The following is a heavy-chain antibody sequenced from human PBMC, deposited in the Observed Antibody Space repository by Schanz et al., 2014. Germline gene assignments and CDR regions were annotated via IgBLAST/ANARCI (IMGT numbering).Heavy chain of an antibody. J-gene: IGHJ4*02. D-gene: IGHD3-3*01. CDR2: IKQDGIEK. Sequence: EVQLVESGGGLVQPGGSLRLSCAASGFTFGNFFMSWVRQAPGKGLEWVANIKQDGIEKYYVDSVKGRFTISRDNAKISLYLQMKSLTADDTAVYSCARDTRGSYPFDYRGRGTLAPVSS. V-gene: IGHV3-7*01. CDR1: GFTFGNFF. CDR3: ARDTRGSYPFDY.